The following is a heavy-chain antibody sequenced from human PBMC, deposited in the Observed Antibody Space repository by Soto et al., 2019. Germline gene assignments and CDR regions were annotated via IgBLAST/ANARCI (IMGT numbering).Heavy chain of an antibody. CDR2: IYYSGST. CDR1: GGSISSYY. V-gene: IGHV4-59*01. D-gene: IGHD2-2*01. CDR3: ARDPAANYFDY. J-gene: IGHJ4*02. Sequence: SSETLSLTCTVSGGSISSYYWSWIRQPPGKGLEWIGYIYYSGSTNYNPSLKSRVTISVDTSKNQFSLKLSSVTAADTAVYYCARDPAANYFDYWGQGTLVTVSS.